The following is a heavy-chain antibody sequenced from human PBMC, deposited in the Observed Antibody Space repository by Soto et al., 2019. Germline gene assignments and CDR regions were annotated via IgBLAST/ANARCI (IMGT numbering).Heavy chain of an antibody. Sequence: EVQLVESGGGLVKPGGSLRLSCAASGFTFSNAWLNWVRKAPGKGLEWVGRIKSKTDGGTTDYAAPVKGRFTISRDDSKNTLYLQMNSLKTEDTAVYYCTTDGDGDYVGYGMDVWGQGTTVTVSS. CDR1: GFTFSNAW. CDR2: IKSKTDGGTT. J-gene: IGHJ6*02. V-gene: IGHV3-15*07. D-gene: IGHD4-17*01. CDR3: TTDGDGDYVGYGMDV.